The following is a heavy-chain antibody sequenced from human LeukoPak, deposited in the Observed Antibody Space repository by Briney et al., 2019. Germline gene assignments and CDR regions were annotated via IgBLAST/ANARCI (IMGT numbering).Heavy chain of an antibody. Sequence: GGSLRLSCAASGFTFSSHTINWVRQAPGKGLEYVSAISSNGGSTYYANSVKDRFTISRDNSKNTLYLQMNSLRAEDTAVYYCARGPGKASFDYWGQGTLVTVSS. D-gene: IGHD3-10*01. J-gene: IGHJ4*02. V-gene: IGHV3-64*01. CDR3: ARGPGKASFDY. CDR2: ISSNGGST. CDR1: GFTFSSHT.